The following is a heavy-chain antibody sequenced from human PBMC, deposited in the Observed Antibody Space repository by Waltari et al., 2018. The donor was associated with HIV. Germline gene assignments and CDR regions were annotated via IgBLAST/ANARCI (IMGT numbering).Heavy chain of an antibody. CDR1: GLTFSNFA. Sequence: QVQLVESGGGVVQPGTSLTLSCAVSGLTFSNFAIHWVRQSPFTFLEWLAVFWSDGVEISYADSVKGRFTISKDSSQKTLYLHLTSLRAEDTALYYCARGYSSSRWIPLYHWGRGTLVTVSS. J-gene: IGHJ4*02. CDR2: FWSDGVEI. V-gene: IGHV3-33*01. D-gene: IGHD6-6*01. CDR3: ARGYSSSRWIPLYH.